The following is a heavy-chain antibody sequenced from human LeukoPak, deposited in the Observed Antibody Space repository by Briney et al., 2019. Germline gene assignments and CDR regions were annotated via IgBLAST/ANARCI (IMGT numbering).Heavy chain of an antibody. J-gene: IGHJ4*02. CDR2: IRYDGSNK. D-gene: IGHD1-26*01. Sequence: GGSLRLSCAASGFTFSSYEMNWVRQAPGKGLEWVAFIRYDGSNKYYADSVKGRFTISRDNSKNTLYLQMNSLRGEDTAVFYCAKDGGGSYSIDYWGQGTLVTVSS. CDR1: GFTFSSYE. CDR3: AKDGGGSYSIDY. V-gene: IGHV3-30*02.